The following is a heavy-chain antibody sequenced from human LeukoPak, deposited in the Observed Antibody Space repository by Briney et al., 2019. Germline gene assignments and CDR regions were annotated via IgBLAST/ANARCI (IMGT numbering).Heavy chain of an antibody. Sequence: GGSLRLSCAASGFTFSSYGMHWVRQAPGKGLEWVAVIWYDGSNKYYADSVKGRFTISRDNSKNTLYLQMNSLRAEDTAVYYCARADYDYVWGSYRLDDYWGQGTLVTVSS. CDR3: ARADYDYVWGSYRLDDY. CDR2: IWYDGSNK. V-gene: IGHV3-33*01. D-gene: IGHD3-16*02. J-gene: IGHJ4*02. CDR1: GFTFSSYG.